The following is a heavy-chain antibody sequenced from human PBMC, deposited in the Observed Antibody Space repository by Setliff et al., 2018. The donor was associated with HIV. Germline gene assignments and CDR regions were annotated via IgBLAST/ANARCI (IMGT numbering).Heavy chain of an antibody. V-gene: IGHV3-23*01. CDR3: ARGSGHWYFDL. CDR1: GFTFSTYA. J-gene: IGHJ2*01. Sequence: GGSLRLSCAVSGFTFSTYAMSWVRQAPGKGLEWVSAITSTAGTTYYADSVKGRFTVSRDNSKNTVYLQINSLRVEDTAVYYCARGSGHWYFDLWGRGTLVTV. D-gene: IGHD3-10*01. CDR2: ITSTAGTT.